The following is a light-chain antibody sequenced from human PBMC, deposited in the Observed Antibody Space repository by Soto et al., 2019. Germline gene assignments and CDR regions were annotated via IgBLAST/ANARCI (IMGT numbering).Light chain of an antibody. Sequence: EIVLTQSPGTLSLSPGERATLSCRASQSVRSYLAWYQQKPGQAPRLLIYDASNRATGIPARFSGSGSGADFTLTISSLEPEDFAVYYCQLRSNWPPTFGGGTKVEIK. J-gene: IGKJ4*01. CDR1: QSVRSY. CDR2: DAS. CDR3: QLRSNWPPT. V-gene: IGKV3-11*01.